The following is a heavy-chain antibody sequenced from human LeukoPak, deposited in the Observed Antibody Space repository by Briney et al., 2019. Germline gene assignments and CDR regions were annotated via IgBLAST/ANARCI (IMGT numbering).Heavy chain of an antibody. CDR1: GYTLTGYY. D-gene: IGHD5-12*01. CDR3: ARNPYEYYFDY. CDR2: INPSSGDT. J-gene: IGHJ4*02. V-gene: IGHV1-2*02. Sequence: ASVKVSCKASGYTLTGYYMHWVRLAPGQGLEWMGWINPSSGDTNYAQKFQGRVTMTRDTSISTAYMELSRLRSDDTAVYYCARNPYEYYFDYWGQGTLVTVSS.